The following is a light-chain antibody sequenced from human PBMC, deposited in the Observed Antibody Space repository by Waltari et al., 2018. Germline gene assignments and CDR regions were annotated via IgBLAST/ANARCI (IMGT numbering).Light chain of an antibody. V-gene: IGLV1-51*02. CDR3: ATWDLSVHTEM. CDR2: END. CDR1: NSNIGKKY. J-gene: IGLJ3*02. Sequence: QFLLTQPPSVSAAPGQQVTISCSGNNSNIGKKYVSWYQQFPGTVPKLIIYENDKRPAGIPDRFSVSKSGTAATLGITGLQPGDEADYYCATWDLSVHTEMFGGGTKLTVL.